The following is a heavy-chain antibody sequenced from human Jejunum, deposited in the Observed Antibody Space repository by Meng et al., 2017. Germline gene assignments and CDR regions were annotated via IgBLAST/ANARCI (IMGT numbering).Heavy chain of an antibody. V-gene: IGHV3-7*01. Sequence: GGSLRLSCAASGFTFSRYWMTWVRQAPGKGLERVANIKQDGSETYYVDSVKGRFTISRDNAKNSLYLQMKSLRAEDTAVYYCAGGLAYCGGDCGYWGQGTLVTVSS. CDR1: GFTFSRYW. J-gene: IGHJ4*02. D-gene: IGHD2-21*02. CDR2: IKQDGSET. CDR3: AGGLAYCGGDCGY.